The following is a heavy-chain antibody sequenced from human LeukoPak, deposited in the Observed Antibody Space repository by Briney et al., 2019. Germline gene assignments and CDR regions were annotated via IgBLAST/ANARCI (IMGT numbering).Heavy chain of an antibody. CDR3: ARWIPGDVSANYQWDY. V-gene: IGHV4-4*02. CDR2: IYHSGST. D-gene: IGHD4/OR15-4a*01. J-gene: IGHJ4*02. CDR1: GGSINSNDW. Sequence: PSVSLSLTCAVSGGSINSNDWWSWVRQPPGKGLEWIGEIYHSGSTNYNPSLKSRVTIPVVKSKNHFSLKLSSVTAADTAVYYCARWIPGDVSANYQWDYWGQGTLVTVSS.